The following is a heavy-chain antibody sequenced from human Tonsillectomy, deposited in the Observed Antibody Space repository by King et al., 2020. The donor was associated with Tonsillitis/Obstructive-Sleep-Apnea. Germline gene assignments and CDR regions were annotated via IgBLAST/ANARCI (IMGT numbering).Heavy chain of an antibody. Sequence: EQLVQSGGGLVQPGGSLRLSCAASGFTFSSYEMNWVRQAPGKGLEWVSYISSSGSTIYYADSVKGRFTISRDNAKNSLYLQMNSLRAEDTAVYYCARDWKWYGMDVWGQGTTVTVSS. CDR1: GFTFSSYE. V-gene: IGHV3-48*03. D-gene: IGHD1-1*01. CDR3: ARDWKWYGMDV. CDR2: ISSSGSTI. J-gene: IGHJ6*02.